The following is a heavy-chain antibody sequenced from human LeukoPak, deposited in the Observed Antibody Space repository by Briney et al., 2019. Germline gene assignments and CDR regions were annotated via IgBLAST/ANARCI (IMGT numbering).Heavy chain of an antibody. CDR2: ISSSSSYI. D-gene: IGHD1-26*01. V-gene: IGHV3-21*01. CDR1: GFTFSSYS. Sequence: GGSLRLSCSASGFTFSSYSMNWVRQAPGKGLEWVSSISSSSSYIYYADSVKGRFTISRDNAKNSLYLQMNSLRAEDTAVYYCARDFLKAKYNWFDPWGQGTLVTVSS. J-gene: IGHJ5*02. CDR3: ARDFLKAKYNWFDP.